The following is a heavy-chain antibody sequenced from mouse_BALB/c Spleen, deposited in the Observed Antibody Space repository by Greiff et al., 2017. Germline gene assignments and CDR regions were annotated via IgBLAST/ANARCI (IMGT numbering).Heavy chain of an antibody. D-gene: IGHD2-14*01. J-gene: IGHJ4*01. CDR1: GFTFSSYT. CDR2: ISNGGGST. CDR3: ARHGYSYYAMDY. V-gene: IGHV5-12-2*01. Sequence: DVMLVESGGGLVQPGGSLKLSCAASGFTFSSYTMSWVRQTPEKRLEWVAYISNGGGSTYYPDTVKGRFTISRDNAKNTLYLQMSSLKSEDTAMYYCARHGYSYYAMDYWGQGTSVTVSS.